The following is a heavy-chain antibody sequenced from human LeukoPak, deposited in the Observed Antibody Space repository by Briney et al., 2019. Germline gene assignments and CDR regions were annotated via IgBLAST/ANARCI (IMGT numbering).Heavy chain of an antibody. CDR1: GYTFTYRY. Sequence: ASVKVSCKASGYTFTYRYLHWVRQAPGQALEWMGWITPFNGNTNYAQKFQDRVTITRDRSMSTAYMELSSLRSEDTAMYYCASSGDTAMGHFDYWGQGTLVTVSS. CDR2: ITPFNGNT. D-gene: IGHD5-18*01. V-gene: IGHV1-45*02. J-gene: IGHJ4*02. CDR3: ASSGDTAMGHFDY.